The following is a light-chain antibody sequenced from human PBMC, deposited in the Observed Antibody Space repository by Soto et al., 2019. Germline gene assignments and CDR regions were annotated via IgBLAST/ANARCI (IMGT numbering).Light chain of an antibody. V-gene: IGKV1-39*01. CDR1: QSISTY. CDR3: QQSYNSPWT. J-gene: IGKJ1*01. CDR2: AAS. Sequence: DIQMTQSPSSLSASVRDRVTITCRASQSISTYLNWYQQKPGKVPKLLIYAASTLQSGVPSRFRGSGSGTDFTLTISSLQPEDFAPYYCQQSYNSPWTFAQGTKVEIK.